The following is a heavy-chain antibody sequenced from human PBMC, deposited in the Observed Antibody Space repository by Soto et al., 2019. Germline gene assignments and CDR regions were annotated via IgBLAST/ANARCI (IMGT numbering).Heavy chain of an antibody. CDR3: ARDRGGITVSATPLGEWFDP. V-gene: IGHV4-59*01. Sequence: QVQLQESGPGLLRPSETLSLTCTVSGVSLDNFFWSWIRQTPGKGLEWFGYVSQGGTESYMTEEETSGYTPSMDSLATISLDSPKNQCSMTLTSVTAADTAVYYGARDRGGITVSATPLGEWFDPWGQGTLVTVSS. J-gene: IGHJ5*02. CDR2: VSQGGTE. D-gene: IGHD3-16*01. CDR1: GVSLDNFF.